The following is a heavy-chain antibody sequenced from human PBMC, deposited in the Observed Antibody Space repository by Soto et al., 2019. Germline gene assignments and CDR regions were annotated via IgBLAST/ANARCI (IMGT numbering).Heavy chain of an antibody. CDR1: GFSFDNAW. CDR3: TSGLIVVVAASRIAGY. CDR2: IQSKTYGEAT. Sequence: EVQLGESGGGFLKPGESVRLSCAASGFSFDNAWMNWVRQAPGKGLEWVGRIQSKTYGEATDYAAPVKGRFTISRDDSKNTLYLHMNSLKAEDSAVYYCTSGLIVVVAASRIAGYWGPGTLVTVSS. J-gene: IGHJ4*02. D-gene: IGHD2-21*01. V-gene: IGHV3-15*07.